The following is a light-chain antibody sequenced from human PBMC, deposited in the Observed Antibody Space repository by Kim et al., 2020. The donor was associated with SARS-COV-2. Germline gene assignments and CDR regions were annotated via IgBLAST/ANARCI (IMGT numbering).Light chain of an antibody. J-gene: IGKJ4*01. V-gene: IGKV1-33*01. Sequence: ASLGDKVTITCQASQDSKNYLNWYQQKPGKAPNLRIYDASTLETGVPSRFSGSGSGADFTFTISSLQPEDIATYYCQQYDNLPLTFGGGTKVEIK. CDR1: QDSKNY. CDR3: QQYDNLPLT. CDR2: DAS.